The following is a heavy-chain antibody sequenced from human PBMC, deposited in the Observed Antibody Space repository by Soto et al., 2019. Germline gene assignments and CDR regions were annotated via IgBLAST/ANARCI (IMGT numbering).Heavy chain of an antibody. CDR1: GFTFSSYS. J-gene: IGHJ5*02. V-gene: IGHV3-21*01. CDR3: ARDRSPEERITYYYGSARSQFDP. Sequence: GGSLRLSCAASGFTFSSYSMNWVRQAPGKGLEWVSSISSSSSYIYYADSVKGRFTISRDNAKNSLYLQMNSLRAEDTAVYYCARDRSPEERITYYYGSARSQFDPWGQGTLVTVSS. D-gene: IGHD3-10*01. CDR2: ISSSSSYI.